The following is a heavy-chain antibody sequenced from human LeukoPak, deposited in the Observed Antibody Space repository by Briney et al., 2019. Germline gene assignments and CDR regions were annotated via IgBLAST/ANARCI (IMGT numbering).Heavy chain of an antibody. V-gene: IGHV3-23*01. D-gene: IGHD1-1*01. Sequence: GGSLRLSCAASGFTFSSYAMSWVRQAPGKGLDWVSAISGGGEDTYYADSAKGRFTISRDNSKNTLYLQMNSLRAEDTAIYYCAKPRAMTTGVGRYFDLWGRGTLVTVSS. CDR3: AKPRAMTTGVGRYFDL. J-gene: IGHJ2*01. CDR1: GFTFSSYA. CDR2: ISGGGEDT.